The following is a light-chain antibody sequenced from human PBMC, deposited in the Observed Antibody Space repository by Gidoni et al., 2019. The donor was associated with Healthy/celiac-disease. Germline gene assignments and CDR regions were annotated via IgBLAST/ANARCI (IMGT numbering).Light chain of an antibody. CDR2: GKN. J-gene: IGLJ2*01. CDR1: SLRSDY. V-gene: IGLV3-19*01. CDR3: NSRDSSGNHVV. Sequence: SSELTQDPAVSVALGQTVRITCQGDSLRSDYASWYQQKPGQAPVLVIYGKNNRPSGIPDRFAGSRSGNTASLPITGAQAEDEADYYCNSRDSSGNHVVFGGGTKLTVL.